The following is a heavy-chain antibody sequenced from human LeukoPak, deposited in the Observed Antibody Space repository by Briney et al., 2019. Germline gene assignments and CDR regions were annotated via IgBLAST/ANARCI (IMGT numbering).Heavy chain of an antibody. CDR3: ASDSSGYDFFDAFDI. CDR2: IYYSGST. J-gene: IGHJ3*02. CDR1: GGSISSYY. Sequence: PETLSLTCTVSGGSISSYYWSWIRQPPGKGLEWIGYIYYSGSTNYNPSLKSRVTISVDTSRNQFSLKLSSVTAADTAVYYCASDSSGYDFFDAFDIWGQGTMVTVSS. V-gene: IGHV4-59*01. D-gene: IGHD5-12*01.